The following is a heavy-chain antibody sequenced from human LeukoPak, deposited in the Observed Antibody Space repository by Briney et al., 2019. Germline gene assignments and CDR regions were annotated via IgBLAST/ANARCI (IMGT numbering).Heavy chain of an antibody. CDR2: ISWNSGSI. V-gene: IGHV3-9*01. Sequence: PGGSLRLSCAASGCTFDDYAMHWVRQAPGKGLEWVSGISWNSGSIGYADSVKGRFTISRDNAKNSLYLQMNSLRAEDTALYYCARRAGAYSHPYDYWGQGTLVTVSS. CDR3: ARRAGAYSHPYDY. D-gene: IGHD4/OR15-4a*01. J-gene: IGHJ4*02. CDR1: GCTFDDYA.